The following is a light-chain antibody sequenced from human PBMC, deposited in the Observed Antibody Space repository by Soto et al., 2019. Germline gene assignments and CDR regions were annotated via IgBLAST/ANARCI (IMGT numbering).Light chain of an antibody. CDR3: QHCNSYSEA. CDR2: KAS. V-gene: IGKV1-5*03. J-gene: IGKJ1*01. CDR1: QTISSW. Sequence: DIQMTQSPSTLSGSVGDRVTITCRASQTISSWLAWYQQKPGKAPKLLIYKASTLKSRVPSRISRSGSGTECTLNNSSPQPHDFATYYCQHCNSYSEAFGQGTKVDIK.